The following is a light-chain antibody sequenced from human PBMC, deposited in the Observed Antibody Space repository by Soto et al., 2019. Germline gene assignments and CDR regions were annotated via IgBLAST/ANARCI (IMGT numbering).Light chain of an antibody. Sequence: DIEMTQSPSSLSASVGDRVTITCRASQDIGHYLAWYQQKPGKDPKLLIYASAALQSGVPSRFSGSGSGTDFTLTISSLQPEDVATYCCQKYGRPPVTFGQGTQLEIK. J-gene: IGKJ5*01. CDR2: ASA. V-gene: IGKV1-27*01. CDR3: QKYGRPPVT. CDR1: QDIGHY.